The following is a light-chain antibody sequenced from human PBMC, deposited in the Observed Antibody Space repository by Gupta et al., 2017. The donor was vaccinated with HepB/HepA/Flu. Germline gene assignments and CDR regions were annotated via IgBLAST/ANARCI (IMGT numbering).Light chain of an antibody. Sequence: MQMTKSPSTLSASVGDRVTITCRASQSVSTWLAWYQQKPGKAPKLLIYGASTLEGGVPSRFSGSGSGTEFTLTISSLQSDDFATYYCQQYNTYSPSTFGPGTKVDIK. V-gene: IGKV1-5*03. CDR1: QSVSTW. J-gene: IGKJ3*01. CDR3: QQYNTYSPST. CDR2: GAS.